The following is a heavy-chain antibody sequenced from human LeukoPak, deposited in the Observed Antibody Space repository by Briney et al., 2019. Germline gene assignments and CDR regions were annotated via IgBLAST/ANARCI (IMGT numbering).Heavy chain of an antibody. Sequence: PGGSLRLSCAASGFTFSSYSMNWVRQAPGKGLVWVSRINSDGSSTSYADSVKGRFTISRDNAKNTLYLQMNSLRAEDTAVYYCARSPSVRGVISPWGQGTLVTVSS. CDR2: INSDGSST. V-gene: IGHV3-74*01. CDR3: ARSPSVRGVISP. CDR1: GFTFSSYS. D-gene: IGHD3-10*01. J-gene: IGHJ5*02.